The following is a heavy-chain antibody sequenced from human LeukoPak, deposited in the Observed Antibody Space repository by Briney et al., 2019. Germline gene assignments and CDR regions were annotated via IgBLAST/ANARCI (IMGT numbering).Heavy chain of an antibody. V-gene: IGHV3-30*18. CDR2: ISYDGSNK. Sequence: GGSLRLSCAASGFTFSSYGMHWVRQAPGKGLEWVAVISYDGSNKYYADSVKGRFTISRDNSKNTLYLQMNSLRAEDTAVYYCAKSAGAGPEDFDYWGQGTLVTVSS. CDR3: AKSAGAGPEDFDY. D-gene: IGHD6-19*01. J-gene: IGHJ4*02. CDR1: GFTFSSYG.